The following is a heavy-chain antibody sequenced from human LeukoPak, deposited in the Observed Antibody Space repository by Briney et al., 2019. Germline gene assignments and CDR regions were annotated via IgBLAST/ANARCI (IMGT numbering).Heavy chain of an antibody. V-gene: IGHV3-21*04. CDR3: ARHSSGWYEGAFDI. Sequence: GGSLRLSCAASGFTFSSYSMNWVRQAPGKGLEWVSSISSSSSCIYYADSVKGRFTISRDNAKNSLYLQMNSLRAEDTAVYYCARHSSGWYEGAFDIWGQGTMVTVSS. J-gene: IGHJ3*02. CDR1: GFTFSSYS. D-gene: IGHD6-19*01. CDR2: ISSSSSCI.